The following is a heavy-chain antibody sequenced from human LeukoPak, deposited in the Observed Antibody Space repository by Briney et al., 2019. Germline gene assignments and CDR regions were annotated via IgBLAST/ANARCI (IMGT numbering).Heavy chain of an antibody. CDR3: ARDLEDYYDSSGYLPFGY. CDR2: IYYSGST. D-gene: IGHD3-22*01. V-gene: IGHV4-30-4*01. Sequence: SETLSLTCTVSGGSISSGDYYWSWIRQPPGKGLEWIGYIYYSGSTYYNPSLKSRVTMSVDTSKNQFSLKLSSVTAADTAVYYCARDLEDYYDSSGYLPFGYWGQGTLVTVSS. J-gene: IGHJ4*02. CDR1: GGSISSGDYY.